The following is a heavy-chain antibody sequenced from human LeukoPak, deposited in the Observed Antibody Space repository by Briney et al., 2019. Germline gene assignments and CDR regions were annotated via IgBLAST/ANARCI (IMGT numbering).Heavy chain of an antibody. CDR2: IKQDGSEK. Sequence: GGSLRLSCAASGFTFSSYWMSWVRQAPGKGLEWVANIKQDGSEKYYVDSVEGRFTISRDNAKNSLYLQMNSLRAEDTAVYYCARDPYYYDSSGLADYWGQGTLVTVSS. J-gene: IGHJ4*02. CDR1: GFTFSSYW. D-gene: IGHD3-22*01. V-gene: IGHV3-7*01. CDR3: ARDPYYYDSSGLADY.